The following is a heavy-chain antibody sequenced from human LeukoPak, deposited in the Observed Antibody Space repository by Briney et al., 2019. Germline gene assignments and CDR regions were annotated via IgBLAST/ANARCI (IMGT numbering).Heavy chain of an antibody. V-gene: IGHV5-51*01. J-gene: IGHJ5*02. CDR2: IHPINSET. Sequence: GESLKISCQGSGYNFDTYWIAWVRQMPGKGPEWMGIIHPINSETRYSPSFEGQVTISADTSISTVFLQWNSLKSSDTAMYYCARRGSYYWFDPWGQGTLVTVSS. CDR1: GYNFDTYW. CDR3: ARRGSYYWFDP. D-gene: IGHD1-26*01.